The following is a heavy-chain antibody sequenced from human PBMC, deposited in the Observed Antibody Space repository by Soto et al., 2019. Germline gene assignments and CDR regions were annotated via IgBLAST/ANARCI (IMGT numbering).Heavy chain of an antibody. Sequence: PGGSLRLSCAASGFTFSSYAISWVRQAPGKGLEWVSAISVSGGSTYYADSVKGRFTISRDNSKNTLYLQMNSLRAEDTAVYYCAIPIKFSIVGASRGFDYWGQGTLVTVSS. J-gene: IGHJ4*02. CDR3: AIPIKFSIVGASRGFDY. CDR2: ISVSGGST. V-gene: IGHV3-23*01. D-gene: IGHD1-26*01. CDR1: GFTFSSYA.